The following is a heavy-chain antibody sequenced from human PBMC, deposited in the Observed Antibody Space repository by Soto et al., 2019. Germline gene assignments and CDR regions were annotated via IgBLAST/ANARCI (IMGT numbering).Heavy chain of an antibody. CDR2: IYWDDDK. CDR1: GFSLSTSGVG. D-gene: IGHD2-21*02. J-gene: IGHJ3*02. CDR3: AHTGVTLDAFDI. Sequence: QITLKESGPTLVKPTQTLTLTCTFSGFSLSTSGVGVGWIRQPPGKALEWLALIYWDDDKRYSPSLKSRLTIPKDTSKNQVVLTMTNMDPVDTATYYCAHTGVTLDAFDIWGQGTMVTVSS. V-gene: IGHV2-5*02.